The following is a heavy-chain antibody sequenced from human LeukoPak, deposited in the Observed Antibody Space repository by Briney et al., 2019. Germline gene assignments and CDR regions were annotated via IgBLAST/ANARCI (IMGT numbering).Heavy chain of an antibody. CDR2: ISYDGNNK. J-gene: IGHJ4*02. V-gene: IGHV3-30*18. Sequence: GGSLRLSCAASGFTFHNYGMHWVRQAPGKGLEWVAVISYDGNNKYYADSVKGRFTISRDNSKSTLYLQMNSLRADDTAIYYCAKEPRRYSGSAVDYFDYWGRGTLVTVSS. CDR3: AKEPRRYSGSAVDYFDY. CDR1: GFTFHNYG. D-gene: IGHD5-12*01.